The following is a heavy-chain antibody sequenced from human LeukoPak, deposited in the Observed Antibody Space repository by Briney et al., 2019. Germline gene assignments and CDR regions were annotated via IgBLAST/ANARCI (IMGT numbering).Heavy chain of an antibody. CDR1: GFTFSSYA. J-gene: IGHJ3*02. Sequence: GGSLRLSCAASGFTFSSYAMSWVRRAPGKGLEWVSAISGSGGSTYYADSVKGRFTISRDNSKNTLYLQMNSLRAEDTAVYYCANSKYYYDSSGSHDAFDIWGQGTMVTVSS. CDR3: ANSKYYYDSSGSHDAFDI. CDR2: ISGSGGST. D-gene: IGHD3-22*01. V-gene: IGHV3-23*01.